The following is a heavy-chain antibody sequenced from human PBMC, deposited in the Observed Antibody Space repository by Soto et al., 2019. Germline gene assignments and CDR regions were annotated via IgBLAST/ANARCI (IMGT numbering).Heavy chain of an antibody. V-gene: IGHV3-23*01. Sequence: VQLLESGGGLVQPGGSLRLSCAASGFTFSSYAMSWVRQAPGKGLEWVSAISGSGGSTYYADSVKGRFTISRDNSKNTLYLQMNSLRAEDTAVYYCAKDCGGDCYRRDAFDIWGQGTMVTVSS. CDR3: AKDCGGDCYRRDAFDI. CDR2: ISGSGGST. CDR1: GFTFSSYA. J-gene: IGHJ3*02. D-gene: IGHD2-21*02.